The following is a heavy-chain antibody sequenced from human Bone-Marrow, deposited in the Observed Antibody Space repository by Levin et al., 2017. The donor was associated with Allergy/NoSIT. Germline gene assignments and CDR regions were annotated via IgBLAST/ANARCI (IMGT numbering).Heavy chain of an antibody. D-gene: IGHD2/OR15-2a*01. CDR2: IDPTDSFT. CDR3: ARHQNTLVSSFDF. V-gene: IGHV5-10-1*01. Sequence: GESLKISCKTSGYTFNNHWITWVRQLPGKGLEWMGRIDPTDSFTDYGPSFQGHVTISVDKSATTAYLQWSSLMASDTALYYCARHQNTLVSSFDFWGQGTLVTVSS. J-gene: IGHJ4*02. CDR1: GYTFNNHW.